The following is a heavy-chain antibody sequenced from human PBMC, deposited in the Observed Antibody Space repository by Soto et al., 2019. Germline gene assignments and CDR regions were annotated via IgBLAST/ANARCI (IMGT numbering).Heavy chain of an antibody. V-gene: IGHV3-21*01. CDR1: GFTFSSYS. Sequence: GGSLRLFCAASGFTFSSYSMNWVRQAPGKGLEWVSSISSSSSYIYYADSVKGRFTISRDNAKNSLYLQMNSLRAEDTAVYYCASDILTGYHPSGWFDPWGQGTLVTVSS. J-gene: IGHJ5*02. CDR2: ISSSSSYI. D-gene: IGHD3-9*01. CDR3: ASDILTGYHPSGWFDP.